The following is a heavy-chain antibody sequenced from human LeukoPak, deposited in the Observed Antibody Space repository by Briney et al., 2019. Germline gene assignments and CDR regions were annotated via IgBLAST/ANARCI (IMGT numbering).Heavy chain of an antibody. V-gene: IGHV3-48*03. Sequence: QPGGSLRLSCAASGFTFSSYEMNWVRQAPGKGLEWVSYISGSGSTIYYADSVKGRFTISRDNAKNSLYLQMNSLRAEDTAVYYCATSYGDATGPGRDYWGQGTLVTVSS. J-gene: IGHJ4*02. CDR3: ATSYGDATGPGRDY. CDR2: ISGSGSTI. D-gene: IGHD1-1*01. CDR1: GFTFSSYE.